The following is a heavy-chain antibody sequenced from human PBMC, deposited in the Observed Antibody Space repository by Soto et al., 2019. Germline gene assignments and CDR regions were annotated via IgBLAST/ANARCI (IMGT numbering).Heavy chain of an antibody. CDR1: GFTFSSYA. Sequence: QVQLVESGGGVVQPGRSLRLSCAASGFTFSSYAMHWVRQAPGKGLEWVAVISYDGSNKYYADSVKGRFTISRDNSKNTLYLHMNSLRAEDTAVYYCARDGNSGCYFWFDPWGQGTLVTVSS. CDR3: ARDGNSGCYFWFDP. J-gene: IGHJ5*02. CDR2: ISYDGSNK. D-gene: IGHD1-26*01. V-gene: IGHV3-30*14.